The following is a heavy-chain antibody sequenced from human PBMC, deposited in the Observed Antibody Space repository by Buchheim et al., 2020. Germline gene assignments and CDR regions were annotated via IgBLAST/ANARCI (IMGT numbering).Heavy chain of an antibody. D-gene: IGHD3-3*01. Sequence: QVQLVQSGAEVKKPGASVKVSCKASGYTFTSYDINWVRQATGQGLEWMGWMNPNSGNTGYAQKFQARVTMTRNTSISTAYMELSSLRSEDTAVYYCARFVPVRIFGVVIFSPYFDYWGQGTL. CDR2: MNPNSGNT. CDR1: GYTFTSYD. J-gene: IGHJ4*02. V-gene: IGHV1-8*01. CDR3: ARFVPVRIFGVVIFSPYFDY.